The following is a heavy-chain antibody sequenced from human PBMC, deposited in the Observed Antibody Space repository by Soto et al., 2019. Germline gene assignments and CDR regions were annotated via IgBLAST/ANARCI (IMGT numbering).Heavy chain of an antibody. D-gene: IGHD6-19*01. CDR1: GFSLANFP. CDR2: ISPRGDNI. CDR3: AKGPHPNVGWPYYFNS. V-gene: IGHV3-48*02. J-gene: IGHJ4*02. Sequence: PGGSLRLSCVGSGFSLANFPMNWVRQTPGKGLEWISYISPRGDNIYYTESVKGRFTISRDNARNSLYLQMNSLRDEDAALYYSAKGPHPNVGWPYYFNSFAQGVPVTVSS.